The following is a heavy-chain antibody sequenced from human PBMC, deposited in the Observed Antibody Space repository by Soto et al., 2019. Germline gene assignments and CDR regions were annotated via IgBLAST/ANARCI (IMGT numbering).Heavy chain of an antibody. J-gene: IGHJ3*02. CDR3: ARDGGIPVFVALDI. V-gene: IGHV1-18*01. CDR2: ISGYNGNT. CDR1: GYTFTNYG. D-gene: IGHD3-16*01. Sequence: QVQLVQSGAEVEEPGASVKVSCKASGYTFTNYGVSWVRQAPGQGLEWMGWISGYNGNTNYAQKFQARVTMTTDTSTSTAYLDLRSLRSDDTAVYYCARDGGIPVFVALDIWGQGTMVTVSS.